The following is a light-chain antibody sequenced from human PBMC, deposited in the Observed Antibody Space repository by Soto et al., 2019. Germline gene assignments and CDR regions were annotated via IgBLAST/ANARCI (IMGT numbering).Light chain of an antibody. CDR1: QSVSSY. V-gene: IGKV3-11*01. CDR3: QQRTSLT. Sequence: EIVMTQSPATLSVSPGDRATLSCRASQSVSSYLAWFQQKPGQAPRLLIYDASNRAAGIPARFSGSGSGTDFTLTISSLEPEDFAIYYCQQRTSLTFGGGTKVDIK. CDR2: DAS. J-gene: IGKJ4*01.